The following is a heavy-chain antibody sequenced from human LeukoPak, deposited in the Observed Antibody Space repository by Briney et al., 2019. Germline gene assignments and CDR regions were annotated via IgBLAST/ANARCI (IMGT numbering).Heavy chain of an antibody. CDR3: AHRRPGHLTGWDNSYFDN. J-gene: IGHJ4*02. D-gene: IGHD1/OR15-1a*01. V-gene: IGHV2-5*02. CDR1: GFSLYSSGVG. CDR2: IYWDDDK. Sequence: SGPTLVNPTQTLTLTCTFSGFSLYSSGVGVGWIRQPPVKAPEWLAVIYWDDDKRYNPSLRSRLTMSKDASKSQVFLVISNMDPVDTATYYCAHRRPGHLTGWDNSYFDNWGPGTLVTVSS.